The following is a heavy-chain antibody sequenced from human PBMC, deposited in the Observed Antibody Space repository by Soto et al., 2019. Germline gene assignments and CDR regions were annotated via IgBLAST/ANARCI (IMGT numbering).Heavy chain of an antibody. J-gene: IGHJ5*02. V-gene: IGHV3-74*01. Sequence: GGSLRLSCAASRFTFSSFWFHWVRQAPGKGLVWVSHINSDGSSTSYADSVKGRFTISRDNAKNTLYLQMNSLRAEDTAVYYCARGAYSRSQTFPFDPWGQGTLVTVSS. CDR1: RFTFSSFW. CDR3: ARGAYSRSQTFPFDP. D-gene: IGHD6-13*01. CDR2: INSDGSST.